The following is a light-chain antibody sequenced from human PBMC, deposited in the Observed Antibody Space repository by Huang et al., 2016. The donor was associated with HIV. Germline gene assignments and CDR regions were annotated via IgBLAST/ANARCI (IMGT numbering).Light chain of an antibody. CDR2: TAS. CDR3: QQSYTVPYT. J-gene: IGKJ2*01. V-gene: IGKV1-39*01. Sequence: DIQMTQSPSSLSASIGDRVTITCRASQSITRFLNWYQQKPGKAPELLIFTASDLESGVPSRFSGSGSGTDFTLTIDSVQPEDFATYDCQQSYTVPYTFGQGTKLEIK. CDR1: QSITRF.